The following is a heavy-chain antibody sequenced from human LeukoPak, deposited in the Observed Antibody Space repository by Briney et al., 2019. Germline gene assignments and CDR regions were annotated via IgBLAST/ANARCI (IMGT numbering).Heavy chain of an antibody. CDR3: ARGGSGSDCNAFDI. V-gene: IGHV4-31*03. CDR1: GGSISSGGYY. CDR2: IYYSGST. D-gene: IGHD1-26*01. Sequence: SETLSLTCTVSGGSISSGGYYWSWIRQHPGKGLEWIGYIYYSGSTYYNPSLKSRVTISVDTSKNQFSLKLSSVTAADTAVYYCARGGSGSDCNAFDIWGQGTMVTVSS. J-gene: IGHJ3*02.